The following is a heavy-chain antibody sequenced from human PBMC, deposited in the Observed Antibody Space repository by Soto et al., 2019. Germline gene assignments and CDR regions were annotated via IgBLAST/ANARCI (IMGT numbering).Heavy chain of an antibody. CDR2: IYYSGST. CDR3: ARESCSSTSCSNNWFDP. CDR1: GGSISSYY. J-gene: IGHJ5*02. Sequence: WETLSLTCTVSGGSISSYYWSWIRQPPGKGLEWIGNIYYSGSTDYNPSLKSRLTISVDTSKNQFSLKLTSVTAADTAVYYCARESCSSTSCSNNWFDPWRQGTLVTVSS. V-gene: IGHV4-59*01. D-gene: IGHD2-2*01.